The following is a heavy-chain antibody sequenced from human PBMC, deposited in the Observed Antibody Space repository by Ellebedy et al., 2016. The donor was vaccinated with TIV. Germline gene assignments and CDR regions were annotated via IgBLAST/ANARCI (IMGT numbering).Heavy chain of an antibody. CDR2: VYYSGSP. J-gene: IGHJ4*02. V-gene: IGHV4-39*01. CDR3: AKTDPWQPIDD. CDR1: AGSVSSTRYY. D-gene: IGHD2-21*02. Sequence: MPSETLSLTCSVSAGSVSSTRYYWAWIRQPPGKGLEWIGSVYYSGSPYYNPSFKSRVTLSADTSKNQFSLNLRTVTAADKAVYYCAKTDPWQPIDDWGQGILVSVSS.